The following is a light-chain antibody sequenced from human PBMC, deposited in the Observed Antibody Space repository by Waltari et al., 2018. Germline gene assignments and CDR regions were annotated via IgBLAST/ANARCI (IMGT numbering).Light chain of an antibody. CDR3: QQYAYTPIT. V-gene: IGKV3-20*01. CDR2: GAS. CDR1: QSVSSSY. Sequence: EIVLTQSPGTLSLSPGERATLSCRVSQSVSSSYLAWYQQKPGQAPRLVIHGASSRAAAIPDRVSGSGSGTDFTLTISRLEPEDFAVYFCQQYAYTPITFGQGTRLEIK. J-gene: IGKJ5*01.